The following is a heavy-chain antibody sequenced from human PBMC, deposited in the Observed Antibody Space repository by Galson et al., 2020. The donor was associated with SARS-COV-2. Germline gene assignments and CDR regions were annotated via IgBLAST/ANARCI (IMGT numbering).Heavy chain of an antibody. CDR1: GFTFSNAW. CDR2: IKSKTDGGTT. D-gene: IGHD3-16*02. Sequence: GSLRLSCAASGFTFSNAWMSWVRQAPGKGLEWVGRIKSKTDGGTTDYAAPVKGRFTISRDDSKNTLYLQMNSLKTEDTAVYYCTTDALYDYVWGGYRIPDDWGQGTLVTVSS. J-gene: IGHJ4*02. CDR3: TTDALYDYVWGGYRIPDD. V-gene: IGHV3-15*01.